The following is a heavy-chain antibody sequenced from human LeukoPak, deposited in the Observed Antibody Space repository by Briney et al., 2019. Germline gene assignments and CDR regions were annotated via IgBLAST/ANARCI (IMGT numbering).Heavy chain of an antibody. CDR1: GGSINTYY. D-gene: IGHD1-26*01. V-gene: IGHV4-59*01. Sequence: SETLSLTCTVSGGSINTYYWSWIRQPPGKGLGWIGYNHYSGSTNYNPSLKSRVTISVDTSNNQFSLRLSSVTAADTAVYYCARFLGATRYNLKYYFFYGLDVWGQGTTVTVSS. CDR3: ARFLGATRYNLKYYFFYGLDV. CDR2: NHYSGST. J-gene: IGHJ6*02.